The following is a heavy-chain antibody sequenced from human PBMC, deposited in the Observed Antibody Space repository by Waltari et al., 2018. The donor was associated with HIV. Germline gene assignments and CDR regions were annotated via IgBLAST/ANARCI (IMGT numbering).Heavy chain of an antibody. V-gene: IGHV3-74*01. CDR1: GFNFSSSW. D-gene: IGHD6-13*01. J-gene: IGHJ6*02. CDR3: ASGYSSSWRSDYYYYGMDV. CDR2: INSDGSST. Sequence: VQLVESGGGLVQPGGSLRLSCAASGFNFSSSWMQWVRQAPGKGLVWVSRINSDGSSTSYADSVKGRFTISRDNAKNTLYLQMNSLRAEDTAVYYCASGYSSSWRSDYYYYGMDVWGQGTTVTVSS.